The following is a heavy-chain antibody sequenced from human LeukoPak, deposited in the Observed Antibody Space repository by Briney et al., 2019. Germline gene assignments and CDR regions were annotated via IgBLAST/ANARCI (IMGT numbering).Heavy chain of an antibody. D-gene: IGHD3-10*01. CDR2: SGDSGGNT. CDR1: GFPFNSNA. CDR3: AKYRGFGDSYDS. Sequence: GGSLRLSCAASGFPFNSNAMSWVRQAPGKGLEWVSSSGDSGGNTYYADSVKGRFTISRDNSKNTLYLQMNSLRAEDTAVYYCAKYRGFGDSYDSWGQGTLVTVSS. V-gene: IGHV3-23*01. J-gene: IGHJ4*02.